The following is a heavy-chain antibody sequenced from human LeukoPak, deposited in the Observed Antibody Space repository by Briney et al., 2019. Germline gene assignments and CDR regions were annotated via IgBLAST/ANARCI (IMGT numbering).Heavy chain of an antibody. D-gene: IGHD1-26*01. J-gene: IGHJ4*02. CDR3: VRDRGTYRPIDY. CDR1: GFTFSNYW. CDR2: IKHDGSEK. V-gene: IGHV3-7*03. Sequence: GGSLRLSCAASGFTFSNYWMSWVRQAPGKGLEWVANIKHDGSEKYYVDSMKGRSTISRDNAKNSLYLQMNSLRAEDTAIYYCVRDRGTYRPIDYWGQGTLVTVSS.